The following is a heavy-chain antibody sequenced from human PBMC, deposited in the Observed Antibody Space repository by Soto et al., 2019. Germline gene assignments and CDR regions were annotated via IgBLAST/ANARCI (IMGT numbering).Heavy chain of an antibody. CDR2: ISSSSSYI. D-gene: IGHD1-1*01. V-gene: IGHV3-21*01. Sequence: GGSLRLCCAASGFTFSSYSMNWVRQAPGKGLEWVSSISSSSSYIYYADSVKGRFTISRDNAKNSLYLQMNSLRAEDTAVYYCARKNWNDGRSDYWGQGTRVTVSS. CDR1: GFTFSSYS. J-gene: IGHJ4*02. CDR3: ARKNWNDGRSDY.